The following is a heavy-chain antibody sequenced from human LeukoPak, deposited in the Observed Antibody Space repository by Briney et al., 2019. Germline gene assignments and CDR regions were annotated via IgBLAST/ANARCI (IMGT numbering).Heavy chain of an antibody. J-gene: IGHJ2*01. Sequence: GGSLRLSCAASGFIFSSYSMSWVRQAPGKGLEWVSSISSSSSYIYYADSVKGRFTISRDNAKNSLYLQMNSLRAEDTAVYYCAREDGAAVAGSWYFDLWGRGTLVTVSS. V-gene: IGHV3-21*01. CDR1: GFIFSSYS. CDR2: ISSSSSYI. D-gene: IGHD6-19*01. CDR3: AREDGAAVAGSWYFDL.